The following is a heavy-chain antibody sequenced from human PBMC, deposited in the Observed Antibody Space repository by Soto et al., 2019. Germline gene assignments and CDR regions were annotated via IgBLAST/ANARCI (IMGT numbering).Heavy chain of an antibody. J-gene: IGHJ4*02. CDR2: IHYSGST. D-gene: IGHD3-9*01. CDR3: ARTSISGYDY. CDR1: GDSINSYS. V-gene: IGHV4-59*12. Sequence: ASETLSLTCTVSGDSINSYSWSWIRQPPGKGLEWIAYIHYSGSTKYNPSPKSRITISIDTPRNQISLHLSSVTAADTAVYYCARTSISGYDYWGQGILVTAYS.